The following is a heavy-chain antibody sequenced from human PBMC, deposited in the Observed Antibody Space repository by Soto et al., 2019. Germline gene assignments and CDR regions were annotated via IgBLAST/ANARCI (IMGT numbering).Heavy chain of an antibody. CDR3: ARDFLTGDSREAFDY. D-gene: IGHD3-9*01. Sequence: EAQLVESGGGLVKPGESLQISCAASGFTFGAYSLSWFRRAPGKGLEWVSSISPSRADRYYADSVEGRFTISRDNARYSLYLQMISLTVEDTAVYYCARDFLTGDSREAFDYWGQGTTVTVSS. J-gene: IGHJ4*02. V-gene: IGHV3-21*01. CDR1: GFTFGAYS. CDR2: ISPSRADR.